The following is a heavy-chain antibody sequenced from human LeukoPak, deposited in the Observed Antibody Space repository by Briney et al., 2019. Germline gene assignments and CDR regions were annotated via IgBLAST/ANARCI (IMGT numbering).Heavy chain of an antibody. CDR2: MNVDGTDK. CDR3: ARDGDCSSTSCPAPSDL. J-gene: IGHJ2*01. D-gene: IGHD2-2*01. Sequence: QPGESLRLSCGASGFSFSNQWMGWVRQAPENGLEWVAIMNVDGTDKYHLDSVKGRFTISRDNAKNTLYLQMNSLRAEDTAVYYCARDGDCSSTSCPAPSDLWGRGTLVTVSS. V-gene: IGHV3-7*01. CDR1: GFSFSNQW.